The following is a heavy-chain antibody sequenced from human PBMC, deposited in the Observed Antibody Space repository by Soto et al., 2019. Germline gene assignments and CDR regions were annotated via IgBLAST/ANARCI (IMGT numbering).Heavy chain of an antibody. CDR2: ISSSSSYI. Sequence: GGSLRLSCAASGFTFSSYSMNWVRQAPGKGLEWVSSISSSSSYIYYADSVKGRFTISRDNAKNSLYLQMNSLRAEDTAVYYCAREEGGVRGVIVRYYYGMDVWGQGTTVTVSS. CDR3: AREEGGVRGVIVRYYYGMDV. CDR1: GFTFSSYS. J-gene: IGHJ6*02. V-gene: IGHV3-21*01. D-gene: IGHD3-10*01.